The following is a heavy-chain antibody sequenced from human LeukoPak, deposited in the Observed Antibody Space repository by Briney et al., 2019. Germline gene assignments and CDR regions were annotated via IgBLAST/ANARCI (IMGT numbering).Heavy chain of an antibody. CDR1: GFTFDDYA. Sequence: GGSLRLSCAASGFTFDDYAMHWVRQAPGKGLEWVSGISWNSGSLGYADSVKGRFTISRDNAKNSLYLQMNSLRAEDTAVYYCASSQQLFYYYYMDVWGKGTTVTVSS. V-gene: IGHV3-9*01. D-gene: IGHD6-13*01. J-gene: IGHJ6*03. CDR3: ASSQQLFYYYYMDV. CDR2: ISWNSGSL.